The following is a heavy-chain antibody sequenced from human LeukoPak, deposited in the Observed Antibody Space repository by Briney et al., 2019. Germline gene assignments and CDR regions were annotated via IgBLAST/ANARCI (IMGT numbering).Heavy chain of an antibody. Sequence: GGSLRLSCAASGFTFNRDWTAWVRQAPGKGLEWVANIKEDGSEKNYVDSVKGRFTISRDNAENSVYLQMNDQSAEDTGVYYCATKEPSTSGWSYWGQGTLVTVSS. V-gene: IGHV3-7*01. CDR2: IKEDGSEK. J-gene: IGHJ4*02. CDR3: ATKEPSTSGWSY. D-gene: IGHD6-19*01. CDR1: GFTFNRDW.